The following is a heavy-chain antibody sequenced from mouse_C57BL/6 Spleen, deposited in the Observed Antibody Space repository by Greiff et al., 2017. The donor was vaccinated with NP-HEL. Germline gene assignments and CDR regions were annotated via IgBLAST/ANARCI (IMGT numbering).Heavy chain of an antibody. J-gene: IGHJ2*01. D-gene: IGHD1-1*01. CDR2: ISYDGSN. CDR3: ARDSLITAVDY. V-gene: IGHV3-6*01. CDR1: GYSITSGYY. Sequence: EVHLVESGPGLVKPSQSLSLTCSVTGYSITSGYYWNWIRQFPGNKLEWMGYISYDGSNNYNPSLKNRISITRDTSKNQFFLKLNSVTTEDTATYYCARDSLITAVDYWGQGTTLTVSS.